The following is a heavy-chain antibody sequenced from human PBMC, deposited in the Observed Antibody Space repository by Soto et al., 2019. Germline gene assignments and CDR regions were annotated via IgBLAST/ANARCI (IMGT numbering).Heavy chain of an antibody. CDR3: ARDITGTSGY. CDR2: INHSGST. V-gene: IGHV4-34*01. Sequence: PSETLSLTCAVYGGSFSGYYWSWIRQPPGKGLEWIGEINHSGSTNYNPSLKSRVTISVDTSKNQFSLKLSSVTAADTAVYYCARDITGTSGYWGQGTLVTVSS. CDR1: GGSFSGYY. D-gene: IGHD2-15*01. J-gene: IGHJ4*02.